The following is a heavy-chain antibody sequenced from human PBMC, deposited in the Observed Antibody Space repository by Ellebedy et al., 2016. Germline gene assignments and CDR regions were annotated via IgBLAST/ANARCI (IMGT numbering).Heavy chain of an antibody. CDR1: GLNINTFF. Sequence: GGSLRLXXTASGLNINTFFMSWVRQAPGKGLEWISTISAGSDNTRLADSVKGRFTVSRDNAKNSLYLQMTSLRAEDTAVYYCAREFGGVIVWVDWFDPWGQGTLVTVSS. CDR2: ISAGSDNT. J-gene: IGHJ5*02. CDR3: AREFGGVIVWVDWFDP. D-gene: IGHD3-16*02. V-gene: IGHV3-21*01.